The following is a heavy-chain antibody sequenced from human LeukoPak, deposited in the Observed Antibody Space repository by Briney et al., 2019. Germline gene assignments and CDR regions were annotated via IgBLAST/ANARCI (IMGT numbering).Heavy chain of an antibody. CDR2: ISYDGSNK. CDR3: AKVPSEVEGDY. D-gene: IGHD5-24*01. V-gene: IGHV3-30*18. CDR1: GFTFSSYG. Sequence: GGSLRLSCAASGFTFSSYGMHWVRQAPGKGLEWVAIISYDGSNKYYADSVKGRFTISRDNSKNTLYLQMNSLRAEDAAAYYCAKVPSEVEGDYWGQGTLVTVSS. J-gene: IGHJ4*02.